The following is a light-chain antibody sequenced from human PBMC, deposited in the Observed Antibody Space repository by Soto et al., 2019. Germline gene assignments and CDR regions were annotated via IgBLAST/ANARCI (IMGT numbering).Light chain of an antibody. Sequence: DIQMTQSPSSLSASVGDRVTITCRASQGINSYLAWYQQKPGKVPKLLIYTASTLQSGVPSRFSGSGSGTDFTLTISSLQPEDVATYYCQKYNDAPLTFGPGTKVNIK. CDR2: TAS. V-gene: IGKV1-27*01. J-gene: IGKJ3*01. CDR3: QKYNDAPLT. CDR1: QGINSY.